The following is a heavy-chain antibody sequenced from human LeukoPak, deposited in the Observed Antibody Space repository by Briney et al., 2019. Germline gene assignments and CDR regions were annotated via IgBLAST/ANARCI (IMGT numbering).Heavy chain of an antibody. Sequence: GGSLRLSCAASGFTLSNYAMTWVRQAPGKGLEWVSAISDSGDSTKYADSVKGRFTIFRDNSRNTLYLRMNSLRAEDTAVYYCAKDWRADYWGQGTLVTVSS. CDR1: GFTLSNYA. CDR2: ISDSGDST. J-gene: IGHJ4*02. V-gene: IGHV3-23*01. CDR3: AKDWRADY.